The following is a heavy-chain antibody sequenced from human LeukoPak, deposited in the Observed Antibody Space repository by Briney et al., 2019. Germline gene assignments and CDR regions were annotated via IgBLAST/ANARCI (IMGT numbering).Heavy chain of an antibody. CDR2: IYTSGST. CDR1: GGSISSYY. J-gene: IGHJ3*02. D-gene: IGHD6-6*01. V-gene: IGHV4-4*09. CDR3: ARHVGSSGWIDAFDI. Sequence: SETLSLTCIVSGGSISSYYWSWIRQPPGKGLEWIGYIYTSGSTNYNPSLKSRVTISVDTSKNQFSLKLSSVTAADTAVYYCARHVGSSGWIDAFDIWGQGTMVTVSS.